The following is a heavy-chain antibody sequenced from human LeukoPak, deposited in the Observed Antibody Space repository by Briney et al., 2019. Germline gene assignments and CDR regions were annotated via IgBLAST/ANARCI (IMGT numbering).Heavy chain of an antibody. V-gene: IGHV4-59*02. CDR1: GGSVSDYY. J-gene: IGHJ4*02. CDR2: IYYTGST. Sequence: PSETLSLTCTLSGGSVSDYYWSWIRQSPGKGLEWIGYIYYTGSTTYNPSLKSRVTISVDTSKNQFSLKLSSVTAADTAVYYCARGLRKDYWGQGTLVTVSS. D-gene: IGHD4-17*01. CDR3: ARGLRKDY.